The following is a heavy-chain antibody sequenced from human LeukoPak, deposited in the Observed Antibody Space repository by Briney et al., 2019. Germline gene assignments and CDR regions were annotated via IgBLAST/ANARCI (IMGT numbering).Heavy chain of an antibody. CDR3: AKDRIPGAGTLLGY. D-gene: IGHD2-2*01. CDR1: GFTFSSYA. V-gene: IGHV3-23*01. J-gene: IGHJ4*02. CDR2: ISGSGGNT. Sequence: GGSLRLSCAASGFTFSSYAMSWVRQAPGKGLEWVSAISGSGGNTYYADSVKGRFTISRDNSKNTLYLQMNGLRAEDTAIYYCAKDRIPGAGTLLGYWGQGTLVTVSS.